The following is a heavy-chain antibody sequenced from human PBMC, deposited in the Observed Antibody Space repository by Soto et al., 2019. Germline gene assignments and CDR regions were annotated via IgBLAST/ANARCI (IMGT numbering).Heavy chain of an antibody. CDR3: ARGFEYSTSSPFDY. CDR1: GGTFSSYG. J-gene: IGHJ4*02. V-gene: IGHV1-69*01. CDR2: IIPIFGTA. D-gene: IGHD6-6*01. Sequence: QVQLVQSGAEVKKPGSSVKVSCEASGGTFSSYGINWVRQAPGQGLEWMGGIIPIFGTAYYAQNFQGRVTITADESTSTAYMELISLRSEDTAVYYCARGFEYSTSSPFDYWGQGTLVTVSS.